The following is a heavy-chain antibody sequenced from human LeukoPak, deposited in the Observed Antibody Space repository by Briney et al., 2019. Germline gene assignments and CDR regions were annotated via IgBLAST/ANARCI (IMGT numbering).Heavy chain of an antibody. CDR2: IKQDGSEK. CDR1: GFTFSNYW. V-gene: IGHV3-7*01. D-gene: IGHD3-9*01. CDR3: AKDLTPLLRYFDWLSKMGLFDY. Sequence: GGSLRLSCAASGFTFSNYWMSWVRQAPGKGLEWVANIKQDGSEKYYVDSVKGRFTISRDNSKNTLYLQMNSLRAEDTAVYYCAKDLTPLLRYFDWLSKMGLFDYWGQGTLVTVSS. J-gene: IGHJ4*02.